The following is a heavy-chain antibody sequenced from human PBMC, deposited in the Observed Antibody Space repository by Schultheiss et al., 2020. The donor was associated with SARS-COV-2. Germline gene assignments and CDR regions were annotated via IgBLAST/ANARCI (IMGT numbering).Heavy chain of an antibody. CDR1: GFTFSDYN. J-gene: IGHJ6*02. V-gene: IGHV3-30*18. Sequence: GGSLRLSCAASGFTFSDYNMNWVRQAPGKGLEWMAVISYDGGNKYYADSVKGRFTISRDNSRNTLYLQMNSLRAEDTAVYYCVKDRVGGVYGMDVWGQGTTVTVSS. CDR2: ISYDGGNK. D-gene: IGHD3-16*01. CDR3: VKDRVGGVYGMDV.